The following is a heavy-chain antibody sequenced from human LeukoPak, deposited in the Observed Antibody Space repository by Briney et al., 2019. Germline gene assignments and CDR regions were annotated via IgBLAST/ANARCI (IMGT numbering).Heavy chain of an antibody. Sequence: GGSLRLSCAASGFTFSSYWMSWVRQAPGKGLEWVADITEDGGEKYSVDSVKGRFTISRDNAMNSLYLEMNSLRAEDTAVYYCARASGSGSWSFDYWGQGTLVTVSS. D-gene: IGHD3-10*01. CDR2: ITEDGGEK. CDR3: ARASGSGSWSFDY. CDR1: GFTFSSYW. J-gene: IGHJ4*02. V-gene: IGHV3-7*03.